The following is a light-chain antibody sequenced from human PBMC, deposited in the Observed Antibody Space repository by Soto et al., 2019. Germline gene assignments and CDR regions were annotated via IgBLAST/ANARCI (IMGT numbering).Light chain of an antibody. V-gene: IGKV3-15*01. CDR3: QQYNDWPRT. J-gene: IGKJ2*01. CDR2: DAS. Sequence: EIVMTQSPATLSVSPGERVTLSCRASQSVSSYLAWYQQKPGQAPRLLIYDASSRATGIPVRFSGSGSGTEFTLTISSLQSEDFGVYSCQQYNDWPRTFGPGTKLEI. CDR1: QSVSSY.